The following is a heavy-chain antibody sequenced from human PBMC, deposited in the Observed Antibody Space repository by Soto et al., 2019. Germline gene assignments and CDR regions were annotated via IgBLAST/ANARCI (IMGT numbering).Heavy chain of an antibody. CDR2: VSAANGYT. CDR3: AKGRSMAVPEGS. D-gene: IGHD6-19*01. J-gene: IGHJ5*02. CDR1: GFIFTNYG. Sequence: GPEMKKPGASVKVSCKGSGFIFTNYGFNWVRQAPGQGLEWVGWVSAANGYTRSAQKFQDRLIMTTDSSTNTAYMELRGLGPDDTALYYCAKGRSMAVPEGSWGQGTLVTVSS. V-gene: IGHV1-18*01.